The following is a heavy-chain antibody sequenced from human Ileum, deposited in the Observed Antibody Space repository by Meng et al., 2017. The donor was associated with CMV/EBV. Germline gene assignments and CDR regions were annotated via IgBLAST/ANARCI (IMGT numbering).Heavy chain of an antibody. D-gene: IGHD6-6*01. CDR3: ARDRQQLGNYYFDY. J-gene: IGHJ4*02. CDR1: GYTFTTYY. V-gene: IGHV1-46*01. CDR2: INPSGGST. Sequence: SGYTFTTYYMHWVRQSPGQRLGWMGIINPSGGSTSYARKFQGRVTMTRDTSTSTVYMELSSLRSEDAAVYYCARDRQQLGNYYFDYWGQGTLVTVSS.